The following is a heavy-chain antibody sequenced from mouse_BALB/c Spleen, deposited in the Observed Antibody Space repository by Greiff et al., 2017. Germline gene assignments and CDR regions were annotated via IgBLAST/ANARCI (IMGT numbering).Heavy chain of an antibody. J-gene: IGHJ2*01. CDR3: ARGNWDRLDY. CDR2: ISYDGSN. V-gene: IGHV3-6*02. D-gene: IGHD4-1*01. Sequence: ESGPGLVKPSQSLSLTCSVTGYSITSGYYWNWIRQFPGNKLEWMGYISYDGSNNYNPSLKNRISITRDTSKNQFFLKLNSVTTEDTATYYCARGNWDRLDYWGQGTTLTVSS. CDR1: GYSITSGYY.